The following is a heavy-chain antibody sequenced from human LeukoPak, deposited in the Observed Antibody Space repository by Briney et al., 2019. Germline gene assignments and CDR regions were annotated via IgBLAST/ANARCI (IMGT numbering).Heavy chain of an antibody. J-gene: IGHJ4*02. CDR3: AKATAPRPFDY. CDR2: ISSSSSYI. D-gene: IGHD1-1*01. CDR1: GFTFSSYS. Sequence: GGSLRLSCAASGFTFSSYSMNWVRQAPGKGLEWVSSISSSSSYIYYADSVKGRFTISRDNAKNSLYLQMNSLRAEDTAVYYCAKATAPRPFDYWGQGTLVTVSS. V-gene: IGHV3-21*01.